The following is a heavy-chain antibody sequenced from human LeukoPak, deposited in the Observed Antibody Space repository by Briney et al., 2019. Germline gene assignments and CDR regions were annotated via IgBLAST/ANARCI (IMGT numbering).Heavy chain of an antibody. CDR2: ISSSGSTI. V-gene: IGHV3-48*03. Sequence: PGGSLRLSCAASGFTFSSYEMNWVRQTPGKGLEWVSYISSSGSTIYYADSVKGRFTISRDNAKNSLYLQMNSLRAEDTAVYYCARTIVVVPADMDYWGQGTLVTVSS. CDR1: GFTFSSYE. J-gene: IGHJ4*02. CDR3: ARTIVVVPADMDY. D-gene: IGHD2-2*01.